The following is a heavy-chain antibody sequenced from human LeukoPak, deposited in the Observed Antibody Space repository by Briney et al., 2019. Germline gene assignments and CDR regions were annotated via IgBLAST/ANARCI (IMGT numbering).Heavy chain of an antibody. CDR1: GFTVSSYW. Sequence: PGGSLRLSCAASGFTVSSYWMSWVRQPPGKGLEWVANIKQDGSEKYYVDSVKGRFTISRDNAKNSLYLQMNSLRAEDTAVYYCARGNEYSSSWHYYYYYYMDVWGKGTTVTISS. CDR2: IKQDGSEK. J-gene: IGHJ6*03. CDR3: ARGNEYSSSWHYYYYYYMDV. V-gene: IGHV3-7*01. D-gene: IGHD6-13*01.